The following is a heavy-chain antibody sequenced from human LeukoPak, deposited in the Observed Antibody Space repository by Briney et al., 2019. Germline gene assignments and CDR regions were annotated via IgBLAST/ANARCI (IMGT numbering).Heavy chain of an antibody. D-gene: IGHD1-26*01. V-gene: IGHV3-21*01. CDR2: ISSNSSYR. CDR3: ARGRATTSYYYYMDV. CDR1: GFTFSRYS. J-gene: IGHJ6*03. Sequence: GGSLRLSCAPSGFTFSRYSMNGVREAPGRGLEWVSSISSNSSYRYYADSVKGRFTISRDNAKNSLYLQMNSLRAEDTAVYYCARGRATTSYYYYMDVWGKGTTVTVSS.